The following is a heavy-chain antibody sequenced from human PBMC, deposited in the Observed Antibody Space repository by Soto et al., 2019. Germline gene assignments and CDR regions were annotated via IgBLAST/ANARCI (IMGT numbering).Heavy chain of an antibody. V-gene: IGHV3-15*07. CDR2: IKSKTDGGTT. CDR3: TTVIYYDYVWYGMDV. D-gene: IGHD3-16*01. CDR1: GFTFSNSL. J-gene: IGHJ6*02. Sequence: GGSLRLSCAAYGFTFSNSLINWVRQAPGKGLEWVGRIKSKTDGGTTDFAAPVKGRFTISRDDSKNTLYLQMNSLKTEDTAVYYCTTVIYYDYVWYGMDVWGQGTTVTVSS.